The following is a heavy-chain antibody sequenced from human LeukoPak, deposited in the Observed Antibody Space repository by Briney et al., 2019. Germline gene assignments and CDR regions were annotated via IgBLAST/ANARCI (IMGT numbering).Heavy chain of an antibody. V-gene: IGHV3-7*01. CDR2: IKQDGSEK. CDR1: GFTFCGYA. Sequence: GGSLRLSCAASGFTFCGYAMSWVRQAPGKRLEWVANIKQDGSEKYYVDSVKGRFTISRDNAKNSLYLQMNSLRAEDTAVYYCARARTRYSGSYGGAFDIWGQGTMVTVSS. CDR3: ARARTRYSGSYGGAFDI. D-gene: IGHD1-26*01. J-gene: IGHJ3*02.